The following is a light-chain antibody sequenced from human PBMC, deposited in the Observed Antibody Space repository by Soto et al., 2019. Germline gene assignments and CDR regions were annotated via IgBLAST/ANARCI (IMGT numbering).Light chain of an antibody. V-gene: IGKV3-20*01. CDR2: GAS. Sequence: EIVLTQSPGTLSLSPGERATLSCRASQSVSSSSLAWYQQKPGQAPRLLIYGASSRATGIPDRFSGSGSGTDFTLTIGRLEPEDFAVYYCQQYGDSPPVTFGGGTKVEIK. CDR1: QSVSSSS. CDR3: QQYGDSPPVT. J-gene: IGKJ4*01.